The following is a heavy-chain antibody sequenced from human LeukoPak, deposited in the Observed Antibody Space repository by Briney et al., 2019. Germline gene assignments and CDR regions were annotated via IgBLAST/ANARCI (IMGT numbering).Heavy chain of an antibody. CDR2: IHSSGST. CDR1: AASISSYY. V-gene: IGHV4-59*01. Sequence: SETLSLTCTVSAASISSYYWSWIRQPPGKGLEWIGYIHSSGSTNCNPALKSRVTLSLDTSKNQFSLKLTSVTAADTAVYYCAKYGIYSFDYWGQGTLVTVSS. D-gene: IGHD2-21*01. J-gene: IGHJ4*02. CDR3: AKYGIYSFDY.